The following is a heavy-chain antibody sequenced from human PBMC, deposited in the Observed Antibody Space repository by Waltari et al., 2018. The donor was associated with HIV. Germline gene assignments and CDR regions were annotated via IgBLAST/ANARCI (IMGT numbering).Heavy chain of an antibody. CDR1: GGTFSSYA. CDR3: ARDSIAARGPGVRGMDV. V-gene: IGHV1-69*01. J-gene: IGHJ6*02. Sequence: QVQLVQSGAEVKKPGSSVKVSCTASGGTFSSYAISWVRQAPGQGLEWMGGIIPIFGTANYAQKFQGRVTITADESTSTAYMELSSLRSEDTAVYYCARDSIAARGPGVRGMDVWGQGTTVTVSS. D-gene: IGHD6-6*01. CDR2: IIPIFGTA.